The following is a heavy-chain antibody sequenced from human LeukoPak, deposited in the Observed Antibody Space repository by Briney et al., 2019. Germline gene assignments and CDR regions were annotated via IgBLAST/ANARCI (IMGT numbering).Heavy chain of an antibody. V-gene: IGHV1-46*01. Sequence: GASVKVSCKASGYTFTSSYMHWVRQAPGQGLEWMGIINPSGGSTSYAQKFQGRVTMTRDMSTSTVYMELSSLRSEDTAVYYCASALTPYDPFDYWGQGTLVTVSS. J-gene: IGHJ4*02. CDR2: INPSGGST. D-gene: IGHD3-22*01. CDR1: GYTFTSSY. CDR3: ASALTPYDPFDY.